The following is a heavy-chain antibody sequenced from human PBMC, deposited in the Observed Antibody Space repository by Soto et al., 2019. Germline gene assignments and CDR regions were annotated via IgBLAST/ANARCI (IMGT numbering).Heavy chain of an antibody. D-gene: IGHD6-19*01. Sequence: GGSLRLSCAVSGFTFTNYAMGWVRQAPGKGLEWVSVISGNGISIYYAESVKGRFTISRDISKSTLYLLMNSLRAEDTAVYYCTKSPAYNSGWGVFDYWGQGALVTVSS. CDR2: ISGNGISI. J-gene: IGHJ4*02. CDR1: GFTFTNYA. CDR3: TKSPAYNSGWGVFDY. V-gene: IGHV3-23*01.